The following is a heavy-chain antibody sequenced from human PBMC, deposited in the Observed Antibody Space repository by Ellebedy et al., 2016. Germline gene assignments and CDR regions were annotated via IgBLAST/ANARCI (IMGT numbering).Heavy chain of an antibody. V-gene: IGHV3-23*01. J-gene: IGHJ4*02. Sequence: GGSLRLSCAASGFTLSSHSMSWVRQAPGKGLEWVSALTVGGATYYADSVKGRFTISRDNSKNTLYLQMESLGAEDTAIYYCARGIHDYGAYWGQGTLVTVSS. CDR3: ARGIHDYGAY. D-gene: IGHD5-18*01. CDR2: LTVGGAT. CDR1: GFTLSSHS.